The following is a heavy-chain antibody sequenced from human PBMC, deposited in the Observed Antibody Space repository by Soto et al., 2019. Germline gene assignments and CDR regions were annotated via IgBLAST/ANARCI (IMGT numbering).Heavy chain of an antibody. CDR2: INAGNGNT. D-gene: IGHD6-13*01. J-gene: IGHJ5*02. CDR3: ARGTGHIAAAGNYWFDP. Sequence: QVQLVQSGAEEKKPGASVKVSCKASGYTFTNYAIHWVRQAPGQRLEWMGWINAGNGNTKYSQNFQDRVTITRDTSARTGYMEVSSLRSEDTAVYYCARGTGHIAAAGNYWFDPWGQGTLVSVSS. CDR1: GYTFTNYA. V-gene: IGHV1-3*05.